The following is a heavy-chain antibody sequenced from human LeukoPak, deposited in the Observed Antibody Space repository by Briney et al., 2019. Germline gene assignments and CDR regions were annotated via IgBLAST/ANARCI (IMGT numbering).Heavy chain of an antibody. D-gene: IGHD4-17*01. V-gene: IGHV3-30*02. CDR1: GFTFSSYG. Sequence: PGGSLRLSCAASGFTFSSYGMHWVRQAPGKGLEWVAFIRYDGSNKYYADSVKGRFTISRDNSKNTLYLQMNSLRAEDTAVYYCAKDWGIYGDYYFDYWGQGTLVTVSS. CDR2: IRYDGSNK. J-gene: IGHJ4*02. CDR3: AKDWGIYGDYYFDY.